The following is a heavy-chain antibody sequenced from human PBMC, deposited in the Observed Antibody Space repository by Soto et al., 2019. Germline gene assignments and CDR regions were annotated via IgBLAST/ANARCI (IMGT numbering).Heavy chain of an antibody. V-gene: IGHV3-33*01. D-gene: IGHD5-18*01. CDR2: IWYDGSNK. J-gene: IGHJ6*02. CDR3: ARSGYSYGQNYYYYGMDV. Sequence: GGSLRLSCAASGFTFSSYGMHWVRQAPGKGLEWVAVIWYDGSNKYYADSVKGRFTISRDNSKNTLYLQMNSLRAEDTAVYYCARSGYSYGQNYYYYGMDVWGQGTTVTVSS. CDR1: GFTFSSYG.